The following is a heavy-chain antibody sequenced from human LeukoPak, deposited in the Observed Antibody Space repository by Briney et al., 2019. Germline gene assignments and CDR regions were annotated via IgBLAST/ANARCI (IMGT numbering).Heavy chain of an antibody. V-gene: IGHV4-34*01. J-gene: IGHJ6*03. CDR3: ARGGRGTKTYYYYYYMDV. Sequence: SETLSLTCAVYGGSFSAYYWSWIRQPPGKGLEWIGEINHSGSTNYNPSLKSRVTISVDKSKNQFSLKLSSVTAADTAVYYCARGGRGTKTYYYYYYMDVWGKGTTVTVSS. D-gene: IGHD3-16*01. CDR2: INHSGST. CDR1: GGSFSAYY.